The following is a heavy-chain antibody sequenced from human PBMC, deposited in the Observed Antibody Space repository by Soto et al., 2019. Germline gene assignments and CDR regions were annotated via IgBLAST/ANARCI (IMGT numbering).Heavy chain of an antibody. V-gene: IGHV4-34*01. Sequence: SLTCAVYGGFLSESYWTWIRQPPGKGLEWIGEINHVGGTNYNPSLKSRVTMSVDTSQNQFSLRLISVIAADTAMYFCVRIRYQLPSSVLWLDPWGQGTPVTVSS. CDR2: INHVGGT. CDR3: VRIRYQLPSSVLWLDP. CDR1: GGFLSESY. J-gene: IGHJ5*02. D-gene: IGHD3-16*01.